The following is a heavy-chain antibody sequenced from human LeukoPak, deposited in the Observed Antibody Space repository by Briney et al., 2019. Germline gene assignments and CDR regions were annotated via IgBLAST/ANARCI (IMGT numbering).Heavy chain of an antibody. Sequence: RTGGSLRLSCAASGFTFDDYGMSWVRQAPGKGLEWVSGINWNGGSTGYADSVKGRFTISRDNAKNSLYLQMNSLRAEDTAVYYCARNLPERSRLITMIRGVRSWFDPWGQGTLVTVSS. D-gene: IGHD3-10*01. V-gene: IGHV3-20*04. J-gene: IGHJ5*02. CDR1: GFTFDDYG. CDR3: ARNLPERSRLITMIRGVRSWFDP. CDR2: INWNGGST.